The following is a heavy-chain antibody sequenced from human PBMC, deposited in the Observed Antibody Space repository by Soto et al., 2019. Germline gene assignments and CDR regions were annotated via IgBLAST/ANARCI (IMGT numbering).Heavy chain of an antibody. CDR3: ARDLRAAGRPGMDV. CDR2: IIPIVGTG. Sequence: SVKVSCKASGGTFSSYAISWVRQAPGQGLEWMGGIIPIVGTGNYAQNFQGRVTITADESTSAAYMELSSLRSEDTAMYYCARDLRAAGRPGMDVWGQGTTVTVSS. J-gene: IGHJ6*02. V-gene: IGHV1-69*13. D-gene: IGHD6-13*01. CDR1: GGTFSSYA.